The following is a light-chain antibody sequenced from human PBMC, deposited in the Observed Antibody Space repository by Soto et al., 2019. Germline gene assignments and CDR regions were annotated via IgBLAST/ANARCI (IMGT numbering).Light chain of an antibody. V-gene: IGKV1-5*01. CDR2: DAS. J-gene: IGKJ4*01. CDR1: QSISSW. Sequence: DIQVTQSPSTLSVSVGDRVTITCRASQSISSWLAWYQQKPGKAPKLLIYDASSLESGVPSRFSGSGSGTEFTLTISSLQPEDFAVYYCQEYNHWHPITFGGGTKVDI. CDR3: QEYNHWHPIT.